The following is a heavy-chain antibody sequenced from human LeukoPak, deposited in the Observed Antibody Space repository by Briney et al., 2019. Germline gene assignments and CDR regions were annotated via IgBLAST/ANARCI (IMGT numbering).Heavy chain of an antibody. J-gene: IGHJ4*02. D-gene: IGHD3-9*01. V-gene: IGHV1-2*02. CDR2: INPNSGGT. Sequence: ASVKVSCKASGYTFTGYYMHWLRQAPGQGLEWMGWINPNSGGTNYAQKFQGRVTITRDTSISTAYMELSRLRSDDTAVYYCAIGERILTGYSYDYWGQGTLVTVSS. CDR3: AIGERILTGYSYDY. CDR1: GYTFTGYY.